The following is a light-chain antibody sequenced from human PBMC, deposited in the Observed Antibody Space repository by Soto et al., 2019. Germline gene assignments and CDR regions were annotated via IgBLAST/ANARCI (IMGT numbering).Light chain of an antibody. J-gene: IGLJ2*01. CDR2: DVT. CDR3: CSYEATYTLV. Sequence: QSALAQPRSVSGSPGQSVTISCSGTSSDVGGYNSVSWYQQFPGKAPKLMIYDVTKRPSGVPDRFSGSKSGNTASLTISGLQAEDEADYYRCSYEATYTLVFGGGTKVTVL. V-gene: IGLV2-11*01. CDR1: SSDVGGYNS.